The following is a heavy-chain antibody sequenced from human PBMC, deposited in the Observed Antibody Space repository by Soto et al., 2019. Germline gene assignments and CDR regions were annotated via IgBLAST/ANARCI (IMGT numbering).Heavy chain of an antibody. CDR3: ASLYYYGSGSYYKTHDY. Sequence: PSETLSLTCTVSGVYISSGGYYWSWIRQHPGKGLEWIGYIYYSGSTYYNPSLKSRVTISVDTSKNQFSLKLSSVTAADTAVYYCASLYYYGSGSYYKTHDYWGQGTLVTVSS. CDR1: GVYISSGGYY. D-gene: IGHD3-10*01. CDR2: IYYSGST. V-gene: IGHV4-31*03. J-gene: IGHJ4*02.